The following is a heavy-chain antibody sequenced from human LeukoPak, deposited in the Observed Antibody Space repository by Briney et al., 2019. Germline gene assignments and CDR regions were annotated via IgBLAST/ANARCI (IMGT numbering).Heavy chain of an antibody. Sequence: PGGSLRLSCAASGFTFSTYWMTWVRQAPGKGLEWVANIKPDGSEKYYVDSVKGRFTNSRDNGKNSLYLQMDSLRAEDTAVYFCARGYSGFNSWGQGTLVTVPS. J-gene: IGHJ5*02. V-gene: IGHV3-7*04. D-gene: IGHD5-12*01. CDR2: IKPDGSEK. CDR1: GFTFSTYW. CDR3: ARGYSGFNS.